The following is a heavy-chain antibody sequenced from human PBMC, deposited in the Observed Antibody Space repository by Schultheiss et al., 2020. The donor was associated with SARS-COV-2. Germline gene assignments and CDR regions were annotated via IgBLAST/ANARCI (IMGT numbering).Heavy chain of an antibody. J-gene: IGHJ5*02. V-gene: IGHV4-34*01. D-gene: IGHD2-21*02. CDR3: ARRAPYCGGDCPPRWFDP. CDR2: INHSGST. CDR1: GGSFSGYY. Sequence: SETLSLTCAVYGGSFSGYYWSWIRQPPGKGLEWIGEINHSGSTNYNPSLKSRVTISVDTAKNQFSLKLSSMTAADTAVYYCARRAPYCGGDCPPRWFDPWGQGTLVTVSS.